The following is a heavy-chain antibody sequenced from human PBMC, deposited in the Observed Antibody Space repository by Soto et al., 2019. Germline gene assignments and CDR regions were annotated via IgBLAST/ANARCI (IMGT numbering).Heavy chain of an antibody. CDR2: INYSGST. CDR3: ASITMIVVVITH. J-gene: IGHJ4*02. Sequence: SETLSLTCTVSGGSIRGGGHYWTWIRHRPGKGLECIGYINYSGSTYYNPSLRSRVTISVDTSQGQFSLKLSSVTAADTALYYCASITMIVVVITHWGQGTLVTVSS. D-gene: IGHD3-22*01. V-gene: IGHV4-31*03. CDR1: GGSIRGGGHY.